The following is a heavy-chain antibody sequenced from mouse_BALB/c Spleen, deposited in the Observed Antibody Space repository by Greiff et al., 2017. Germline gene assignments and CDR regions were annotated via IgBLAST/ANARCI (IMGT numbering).Heavy chain of an antibody. V-gene: IGHV3-6*02. J-gene: IGHJ2*01. Sequence: ESGPSLVKPSQTLSLTCSVTGDSITSGYWNWIRQFPGNKLEWMGYISYDGSNNYNPSLKNRISITRDTSKNQFFLKLNSVTTEDTATYYCARGYYDYGYFDYWGQGTTLTVSS. D-gene: IGHD2-4*01. CDR1: GDSITSGY. CDR3: ARGYYDYGYFDY. CDR2: ISYDGSN.